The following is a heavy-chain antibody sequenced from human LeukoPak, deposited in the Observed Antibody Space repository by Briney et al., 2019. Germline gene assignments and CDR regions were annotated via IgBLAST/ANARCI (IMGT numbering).Heavy chain of an antibody. D-gene: IGHD3-9*01. Sequence: ASVKVSCKASGYTFTSYYMHWVRQAPGQGLEWMGIINLSGGSTSYAQKFQGRVTMTRDMSTSTVYMELSSLRSEDTAVYYCARAQSNFDWLLYDYYYYMDVWGKGTTVTISS. CDR1: GYTFTSYY. CDR3: ARAQSNFDWLLYDYYYYMDV. J-gene: IGHJ6*03. CDR2: INLSGGST. V-gene: IGHV1-46*01.